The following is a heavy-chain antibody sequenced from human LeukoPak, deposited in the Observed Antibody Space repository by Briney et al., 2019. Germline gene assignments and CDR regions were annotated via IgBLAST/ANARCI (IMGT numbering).Heavy chain of an antibody. CDR3: ARGDNTAMGLY. J-gene: IGHJ4*02. Sequence: GGSLRLSCAASGFTVSSNYMSWVRQAPGKGLEWVSVIYSGGSTYYADSVKGRFTISRDNSKNTLYLQMNSLRAEDTAVYYCARGDNTAMGLYWGQGTLVTVSS. V-gene: IGHV3-66*01. CDR1: GFTVSSNY. CDR2: IYSGGST. D-gene: IGHD5-18*01.